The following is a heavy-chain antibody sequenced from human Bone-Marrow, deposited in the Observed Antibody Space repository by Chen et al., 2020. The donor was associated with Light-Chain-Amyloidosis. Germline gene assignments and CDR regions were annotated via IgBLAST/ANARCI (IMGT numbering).Heavy chain of an antibody. CDR3: AKEWNTMIVVARPRGIDY. V-gene: IGHV3-30*18. CDR2: ISYDGSNK. D-gene: IGHD3-22*01. CDR1: GFTFSSYG. Sequence: QVQLVESGGGVVQPGRSLRLSCAASGFTFSSYGMHWVRQAPGKGREWVAVISYDGSNKYYADSVKGRFTISRDNSKNTLYLQMNSLRAEDTAVYYCAKEWNTMIVVARPRGIDYWGQGTLVTVSS. J-gene: IGHJ4*02.